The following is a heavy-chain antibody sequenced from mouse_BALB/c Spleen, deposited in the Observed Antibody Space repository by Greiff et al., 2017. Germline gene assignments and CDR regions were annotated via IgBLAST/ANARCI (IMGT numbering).Heavy chain of an antibody. D-gene: IGHD2-1*01. CDR2: ISYDGSN. Sequence: EVKLVESGPGLVKPSQSLSLTCSVTGYSITSGYYWNWIRQFPGNKLEWMGYISYDGSNNYNPSLKNRISITRDTSKNQFFLKLNSVTTEDTATYYCAEGGYGNYGFDYWGQGTTLTVSS. CDR1: GYSITSGYY. CDR3: AEGGYGNYGFDY. V-gene: IGHV3-6*02. J-gene: IGHJ2*01.